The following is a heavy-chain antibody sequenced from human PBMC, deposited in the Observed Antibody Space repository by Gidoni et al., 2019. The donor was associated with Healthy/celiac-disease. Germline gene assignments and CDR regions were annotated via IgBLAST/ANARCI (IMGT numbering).Heavy chain of an antibody. CDR1: GGTFSSYA. CDR2: IIPIFGTA. CDR3: ASGIAAAGTEPRFDYYYGVDV. V-gene: IGHV1-69*01. J-gene: IGHJ6*02. D-gene: IGHD6-13*01. Sequence: QVQLVQSGAEVKKPGSSVKVSCKASGGTFSSYAISWVRQAPGQGLEWMGGIIPIFGTANYAQKFQGRVTITADESTSTAYMELSSLRSEDTAVYYCASGIAAAGTEPRFDYYYGVDVWGQGTTVTVSS.